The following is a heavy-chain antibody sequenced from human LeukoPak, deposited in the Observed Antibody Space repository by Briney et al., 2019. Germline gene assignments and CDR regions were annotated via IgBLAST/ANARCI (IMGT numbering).Heavy chain of an antibody. CDR1: GFTFSSYW. CDR3: AKDRVRVFDY. Sequence: PGGSLRLSCAASGFTFSSYWMTWVRQAPGKGLEWVSTISGSGGTTYYADSVKGRFTISRDNSKNTLYLQMNSLRAEDTAVYYCAKDRVRVFDYWGQGTLVTVSS. V-gene: IGHV3-23*01. D-gene: IGHD3-10*01. CDR2: ISGSGGTT. J-gene: IGHJ4*02.